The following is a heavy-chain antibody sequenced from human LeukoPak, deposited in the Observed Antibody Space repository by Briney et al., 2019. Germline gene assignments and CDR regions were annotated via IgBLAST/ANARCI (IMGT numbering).Heavy chain of an antibody. CDR1: EDSFTSYW. Sequence: GESLKISCKGSEDSFTSYWLGWVRQMPGKGLEWMGIIYLGDSDTRYSPSFQGQVTMSADKSISTAYLQWSSLKASDTAMYYCARRGRRQQPLAFDIWGQGTMVTVSS. J-gene: IGHJ3*02. CDR2: IYLGDSDT. CDR3: ARRGRRQQPLAFDI. V-gene: IGHV5-51*01. D-gene: IGHD6-13*01.